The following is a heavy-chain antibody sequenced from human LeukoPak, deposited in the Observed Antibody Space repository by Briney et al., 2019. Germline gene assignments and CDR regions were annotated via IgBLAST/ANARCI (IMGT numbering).Heavy chain of an antibody. CDR2: IYYSGST. CDR3: ARDPNYGFSAYPHFDS. V-gene: IGHV4-39*07. CDR1: GGSISSTTFH. Sequence: PETLSLTCTVSGGSISSTTFHWGWIRQPPGKGLEWIGSIYYSGSTYYNPSLKSRVTISVDTSKNQFSLKLNSVTAADTAFYYCARDPNYGFSAYPHFDSWGQGTLVTVSS. D-gene: IGHD3-16*01. J-gene: IGHJ4*02.